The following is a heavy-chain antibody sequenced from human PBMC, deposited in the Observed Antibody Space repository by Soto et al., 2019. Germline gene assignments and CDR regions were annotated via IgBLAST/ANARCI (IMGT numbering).Heavy chain of an antibody. CDR2: ISGSGSAT. J-gene: IGHJ4*02. CDR3: ARLGHDFWSYYPYFFDF. D-gene: IGHD3-3*01. Sequence: DVQLLESGGGLVQPGGSLRLSCAVSGFSLSTYAINWVRQAPGKGLEWVSGISGSGSATYFANSVRDRFTMSRDISQSTFFLQMNNLGAEDTAIYYCARLGHDFWSYYPYFFDFWGQGALVTVSS. CDR1: GFSLSTYA. V-gene: IGHV3-23*01.